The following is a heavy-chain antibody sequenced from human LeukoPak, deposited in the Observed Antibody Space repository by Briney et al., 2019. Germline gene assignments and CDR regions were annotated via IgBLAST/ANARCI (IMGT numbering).Heavy chain of an antibody. J-gene: IGHJ4*02. CDR1: GFTFSNYA. Sequence: PGGSLRLSCAASGFTFSNYAMSWVRQAPGKGLEWVSVISGSGGSTYYADSVKGRFTISRDNSKNTLYLQMNSLRAEDTAVHYCAKRYYDSSGYYLFDYWGQGTLVTVSS. D-gene: IGHD3-22*01. CDR2: ISGSGGST. V-gene: IGHV3-23*01. CDR3: AKRYYDSSGYYLFDY.